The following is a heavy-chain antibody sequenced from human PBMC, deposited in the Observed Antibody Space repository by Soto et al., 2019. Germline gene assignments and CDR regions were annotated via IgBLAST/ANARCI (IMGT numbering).Heavy chain of an antibody. Sequence: SKTLSLTCTVSGGSISSSSYYWGWIRQSPGKGLEWIGSFYCSGSTYSNRSIKRRVTISVDTSTNQFSLKPSSVTAADKHGYYCERHGRFLEWLYPWYYGMEVCCQGPTVT. J-gene: IGHJ6*02. V-gene: IGHV4-39*01. CDR2: FYCSGST. D-gene: IGHD3-3*01. CDR1: GGSISSSSYY. CDR3: ERHGRFLEWLYPWYYGMEV.